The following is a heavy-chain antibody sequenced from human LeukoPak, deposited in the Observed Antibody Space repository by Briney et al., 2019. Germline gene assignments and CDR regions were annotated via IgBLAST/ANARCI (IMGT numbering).Heavy chain of an antibody. CDR3: ARHRAYCSSTSCYPTRSRGFDY. Sequence: SETLSLTCTVSGGSISSSSYYWGWIRQPPGKGLEWIGSIYYSGSTYYNPSLKSRVTISVDTSKNQFSLKLSSVTAADTAVYYCARHRAYCSSTSCYPTRSRGFDYWGQGTLVTVSS. D-gene: IGHD2-2*01. CDR2: IYYSGST. V-gene: IGHV4-39*01. CDR1: GGSISSSSYY. J-gene: IGHJ4*02.